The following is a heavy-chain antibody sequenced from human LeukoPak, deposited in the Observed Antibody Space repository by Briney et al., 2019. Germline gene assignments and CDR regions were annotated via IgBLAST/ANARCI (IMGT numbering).Heavy chain of an antibody. Sequence: SVKVSCKASGGTFSSYAISWVRQAPGQGLEWMGRIIPILGIANYAQKFQGRVTITADKSTSTAYMELSSLRSEDTAVYYCARAGFKRITMVRGATGDWFDPWGQGTLVTVSS. CDR1: GGTFSSYA. CDR2: IIPILGIA. CDR3: ARAGFKRITMVRGATGDWFDP. D-gene: IGHD3-10*01. V-gene: IGHV1-69*10. J-gene: IGHJ5*02.